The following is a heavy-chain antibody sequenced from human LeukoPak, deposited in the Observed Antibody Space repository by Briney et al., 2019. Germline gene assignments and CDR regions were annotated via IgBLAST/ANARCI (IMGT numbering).Heavy chain of an antibody. D-gene: IGHD3-10*01. CDR2: IYTSGST. V-gene: IGHV4-61*02. CDR1: GGSNSSGSYY. CDR3: ARETEWFGELFVAFDI. Sequence: SETLSLTCTVSGGSNSSGSYYWSWIRQPAGKGLEWIGRIYTSGSTNYNPSLKSRVTISVDTSKNQFSLKLSSVTAADTAVYYCARETEWFGELFVAFDIWGQGTMVTVS. J-gene: IGHJ3*02.